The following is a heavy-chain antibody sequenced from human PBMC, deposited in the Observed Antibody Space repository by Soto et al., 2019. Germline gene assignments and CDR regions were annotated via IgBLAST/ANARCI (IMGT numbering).Heavy chain of an antibody. Sequence: QVQLVQSGAEVKKPGSSVKVSCKASGGTFSSYAISWVRQAPGQGLEWMGGIIPIFGIANYAQEIQGRVTITADASTSTAYMELSSLRSEDTAVSYCTTLPPRNRQQSDGPWGQGTLVTVSS. J-gene: IGHJ5*02. CDR3: TTLPPRNRQQSDGP. CDR2: IIPIFGIA. CDR1: GGTFSSYA. V-gene: IGHV1-69*01. D-gene: IGHD6-13*01.